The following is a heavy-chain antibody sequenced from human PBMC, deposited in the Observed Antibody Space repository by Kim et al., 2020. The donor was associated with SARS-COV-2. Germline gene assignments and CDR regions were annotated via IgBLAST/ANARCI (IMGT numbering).Heavy chain of an antibody. CDR3: AREAVAGSFDH. CDR2: KT. J-gene: IGHJ4*02. V-gene: IGHV1-3*01. D-gene: IGHD6-19*01. Sequence: KTRSTQKVQARVSITRETSATTAYLELSGLRSEDTAVYYCAREAVAGSFDHWGQGTLVTVSS.